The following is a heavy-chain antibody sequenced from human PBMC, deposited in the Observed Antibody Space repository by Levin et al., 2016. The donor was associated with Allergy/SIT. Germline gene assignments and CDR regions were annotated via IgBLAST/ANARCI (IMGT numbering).Heavy chain of an antibody. CDR3: ARKYSGGWYKRYYFDY. CDR2: IRAYNGNT. D-gene: IGHD6-19*01. Sequence: VRQMPGKGLEWMGWIRAYNGNTNYTQKLQGRLTMTTDTSTSTAYMELRSLRSDDTAVYYCARKYSGGWYKRYYFDYWGQGTLVTVSS. J-gene: IGHJ4*02. V-gene: IGHV1-18*01.